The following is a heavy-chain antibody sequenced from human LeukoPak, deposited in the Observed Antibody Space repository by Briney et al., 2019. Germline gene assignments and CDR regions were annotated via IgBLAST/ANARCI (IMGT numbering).Heavy chain of an antibody. CDR3: AKGESTDCSGGSCYLSDYYYIDV. CDR1: GFTFSSYG. D-gene: IGHD2-15*01. CDR2: IRYDGSNK. Sequence: GGSLRLSCAASGFTFSSYGMHWVRQAPGKGLEWVAFIRYDGSNKYYADSVKGRFTISRDNSKNTLYLQMNSLRAEDTAVYYCAKGESTDCSGGSCYLSDYYYIDVWGKEPTVTVSS. J-gene: IGHJ6*03. V-gene: IGHV3-30*02.